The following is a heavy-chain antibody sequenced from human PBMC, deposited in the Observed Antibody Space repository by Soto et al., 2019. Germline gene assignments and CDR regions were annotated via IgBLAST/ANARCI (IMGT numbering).Heavy chain of an antibody. CDR2: IYYTGTT. CDR1: GGSIRDYY. Sequence: PSETCLTCTVSGGSIRDYYCGWIRQSPGKGLDWIGYIYYTGTTKYNPSLKSRVTISVDSSKNQFSLKLDSVTAADTAVYYCARLGGYYQAFDSWGQGTLVTVSS. J-gene: IGHJ4*02. CDR3: ARLGGYYQAFDS. D-gene: IGHD3-22*01. V-gene: IGHV4-59*08.